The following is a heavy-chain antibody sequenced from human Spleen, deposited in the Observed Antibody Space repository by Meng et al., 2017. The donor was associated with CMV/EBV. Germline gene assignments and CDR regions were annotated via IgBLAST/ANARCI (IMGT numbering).Heavy chain of an antibody. CDR3: ARESYCSSTSCYRQGNDY. Sequence: SVKVSCKASGGTFGSYTISWVRQAPGQGLEWMGRIIPILGIANYAQKFQGRVTITADKSTSTAYMELSSLRSEDTAVYYCARESYCSSTSCYRQGNDYWGQGTLVTVSS. J-gene: IGHJ4*02. D-gene: IGHD2-2*01. V-gene: IGHV1-69*04. CDR2: IIPILGIA. CDR1: GGTFGSYT.